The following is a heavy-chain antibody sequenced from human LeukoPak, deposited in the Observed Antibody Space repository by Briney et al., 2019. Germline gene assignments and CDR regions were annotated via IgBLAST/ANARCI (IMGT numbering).Heavy chain of an antibody. J-gene: IGHJ5*02. CDR2: IYYSGST. CDR1: GGSISSSSYY. Sequence: SETLSLTCTVSGGSISSSSYYWGWIRQPPGKGLEWIGSIYYSGSTYYNPSLKSRVTISVDTSKNQFSLKLSSVTAADTAVYYCARDLPVVPAALYNWFDPWGQGTLVTVSS. V-gene: IGHV4-39*07. D-gene: IGHD2-2*01. CDR3: ARDLPVVPAALYNWFDP.